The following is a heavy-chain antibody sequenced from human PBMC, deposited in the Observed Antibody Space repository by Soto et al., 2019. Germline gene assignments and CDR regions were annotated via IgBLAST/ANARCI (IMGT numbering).Heavy chain of an antibody. D-gene: IGHD2-21*02. CDR3: AKRPVVTAYPLDY. J-gene: IGHJ4*02. CDR1: GCTFSSYA. V-gene: IGHV3-23*01. CDR2: SSGSGGRT. Sequence: GGSLRLSCAASGCTFSSYAMSWVRQAPGKGMEWVSASSGSGGRTYYADSVKGRFTISRDNSKNTLYLQMNSLRAEDTAVYYCAKRPVVTAYPLDYWGQGTLVTVSS.